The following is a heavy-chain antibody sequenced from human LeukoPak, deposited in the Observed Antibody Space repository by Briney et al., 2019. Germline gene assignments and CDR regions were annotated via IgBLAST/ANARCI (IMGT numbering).Heavy chain of an antibody. V-gene: IGHV1-18*01. J-gene: IGHJ4*02. CDR3: ASGPLSSGWSKV. Sequence: ASVKVSCKASGYTFSTYGISWVRQAPGQGLEWMGWISAYNGNTNYAQKLQGRVTMTTDTSTSTAYMELRNLRSDDTAVYYCASGPLSSGWSKVWGQGTLVTVSS. D-gene: IGHD6-19*01. CDR2: ISAYNGNT. CDR1: GYTFSTYG.